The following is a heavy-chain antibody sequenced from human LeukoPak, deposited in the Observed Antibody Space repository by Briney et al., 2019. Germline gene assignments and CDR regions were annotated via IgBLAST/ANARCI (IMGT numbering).Heavy chain of an antibody. D-gene: IGHD5-12*01. CDR1: GYTFTDYY. CDR2: LRPDTGAT. J-gene: IGHJ4*02. Sequence: ASVKVSCKASGYTFTDYYMHWVRQVPGQGLEWMGWLRPDTGATNFAQNFLGRVTMTGDTSISTAYMELSRLRPDDTAVYYCARVDTVGTVNPFYWGQGTLVTVSS. CDR3: ARVDTVGTVNPFY. V-gene: IGHV1-2*02.